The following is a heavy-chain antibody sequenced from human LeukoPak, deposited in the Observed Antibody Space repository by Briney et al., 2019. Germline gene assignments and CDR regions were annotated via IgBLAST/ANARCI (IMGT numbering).Heavy chain of an antibody. D-gene: IGHD6-6*01. J-gene: IGHJ6*03. CDR2: INPNSGGT. CDR1: GYTFTGYY. V-gene: IGHV1-2*02. Sequence: WASVKVSCKASGYTFTGYYMHWVRQAPGQGLEWMGWINPNSGGTNYAQKFQGRVTMTRDTSISTAYMELSRLRSDDTAVYYCARGDSKLVEYYYYYMDVWGKGTTVTVSS. CDR3: ARGDSKLVEYYYYYMDV.